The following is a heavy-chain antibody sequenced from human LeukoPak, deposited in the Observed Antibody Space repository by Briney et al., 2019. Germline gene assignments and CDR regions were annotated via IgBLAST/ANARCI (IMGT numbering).Heavy chain of an antibody. CDR2: IDTAGDT. CDR1: GFTFSNYD. Sequence: GGSLRLSCAASGFTFSNYDMHWVRQATGKGLEWVSSIDTAGDTYYPGSVKGRFTISRENAKKSFYLQMNSLRAGDTAVYHCARGSCSSSSCYERLNGLDVWGQGTTVTVSS. J-gene: IGHJ6*02. V-gene: IGHV3-13*01. D-gene: IGHD2-2*01. CDR3: ARGSCSSSSCYERLNGLDV.